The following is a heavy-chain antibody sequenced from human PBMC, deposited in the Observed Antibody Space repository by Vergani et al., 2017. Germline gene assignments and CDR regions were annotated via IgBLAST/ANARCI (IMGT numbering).Heavy chain of an antibody. CDR3: AKDPRPMVTSDWFDP. J-gene: IGHJ5*02. Sequence: QVQLVESGGGVVQPGGSLRLSCAASGFTLSSYGMDWVRQAPGKGLEWVAFIRYDGNNKNYADSVKGRFTISRDSSKNTLYLQMSSLRAEDTALYYCAKDPRPMVTSDWFDPWGQGTLVTVSS. CDR1: GFTLSSYG. V-gene: IGHV3-30*02. D-gene: IGHD5-18*01. CDR2: IRYDGNNK.